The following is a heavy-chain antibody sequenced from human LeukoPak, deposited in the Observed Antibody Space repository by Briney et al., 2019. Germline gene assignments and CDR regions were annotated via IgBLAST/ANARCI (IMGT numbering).Heavy chain of an antibody. CDR2: ISSSSSTI. CDR1: GFTFSSYS. J-gene: IGHJ6*02. V-gene: IGHV3-48*04. CDR3: ARDRTVYGMDV. Sequence: GGSLRLSCAASGFTFSSYSMNWVRRAPGKGLEGVSYISSSSSTIYYADSVKGRFTISRDNAKNSLYLQMNSLRAEDTAVYYCARDRTVYGMDVWGQGTTVTVSS.